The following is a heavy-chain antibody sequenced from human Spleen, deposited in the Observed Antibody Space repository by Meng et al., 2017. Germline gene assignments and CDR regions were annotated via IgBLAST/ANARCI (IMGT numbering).Heavy chain of an antibody. CDR2: INQSGST. J-gene: IGHJ4*02. V-gene: IGHV4-34*01. CDR1: GGSFSGYY. Sequence: GSLRLSCAVYGGSFSGYYWNWIRQPPGKGLEWIGEINQSGSTNYNPSLKSRGTMSVDTSKNQFSLRLSSVTAADTAVYFCARGGRYFPSGSLARFSAYVGGTGWDSWGQGTLVTVSS. CDR3: ARGGRYFPSGSLARFSAYVGGTGWDS. D-gene: IGHD3-10*01.